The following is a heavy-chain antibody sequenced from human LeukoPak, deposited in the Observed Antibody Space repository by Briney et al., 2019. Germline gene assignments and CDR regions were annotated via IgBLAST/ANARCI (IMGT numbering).Heavy chain of an antibody. CDR1: GFPLTSYW. Sequence: GGSLRLSCAASGFPLTSYWMTWVRQAPGKGLEWVANINQDGSQKYYVDSVKGRFTISRDNAKNSLYLQMNSLRAKDTAVYYCARPSPNYFGSGSYYRADYWGQGTLLTVSS. V-gene: IGHV3-7*01. CDR3: ARPSPNYFGSGSYYRADY. D-gene: IGHD3-10*01. J-gene: IGHJ4*02. CDR2: INQDGSQK.